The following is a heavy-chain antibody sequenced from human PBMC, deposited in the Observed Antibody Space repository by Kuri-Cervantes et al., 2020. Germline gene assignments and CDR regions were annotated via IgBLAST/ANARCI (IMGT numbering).Heavy chain of an antibody. CDR3: ARNLRGSVCTYCSSTSCPFCWYFDL. D-gene: IGHD2-2*01. CDR2: IYYSGST. Sequence: GSLRLSCTVSGGSISSYYWSWIRQPPGRGLEWIGSIYYSGSTYYNPSLKSRVTISVDTSKNQFSLKLSSVTAADTAVYYCARNLRGSVCTYCSSTSCPFCWYFDLWGRGTLVTVSS. CDR1: GGSISSYY. J-gene: IGHJ2*01. V-gene: IGHV4-39*01.